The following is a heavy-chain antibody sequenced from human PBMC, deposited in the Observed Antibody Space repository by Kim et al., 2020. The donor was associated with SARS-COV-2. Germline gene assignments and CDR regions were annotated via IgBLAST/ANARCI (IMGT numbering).Heavy chain of an antibody. J-gene: IGHJ3*02. CDR1: GFTFSSYA. V-gene: IGHV3-30-3*01. CDR3: ATSPVGATSEGAFDI. D-gene: IGHD1-26*01. CDR2: ISYDGSNK. Sequence: LSLTCAASGFTFSSYAMHWVRQAPGKGLEWVAVISYDGSNKYYADSVKGRFTISRDNSKNTLYLQMNSLRAEDTAVYYCATSPVGATSEGAFDIWGQGTMVTVSS.